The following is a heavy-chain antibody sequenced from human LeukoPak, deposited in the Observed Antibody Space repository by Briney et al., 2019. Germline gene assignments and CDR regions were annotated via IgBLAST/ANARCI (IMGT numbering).Heavy chain of an antibody. CDR1: GFTVSSNY. CDR3: ARFRAAGLDY. J-gene: IGHJ4*02. V-gene: IGHV3-53*05. D-gene: IGHD6-13*01. Sequence: GGSLRLSCAASGFTVSSNYMSWVRQAPGKGLEWVSIIYSGGTTFYADSVKGRFTISRDNSKNTLYLQMNSLRAEDTAVYYCARFRAAGLDYWGQGTLVTVSS. CDR2: IYSGGTT.